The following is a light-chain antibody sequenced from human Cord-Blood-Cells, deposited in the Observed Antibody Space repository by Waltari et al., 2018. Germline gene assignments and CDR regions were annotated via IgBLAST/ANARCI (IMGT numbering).Light chain of an antibody. J-gene: IGLJ2*01. CDR2: EGS. CDR1: SSDVGSYNR. V-gene: IGLV2-23*01. Sequence: QAALTQPASVSGSPGQSITIPCTGTSSDVGSYNRVYWYHQHPGKAPKLTIYEGSKRPSGVSNRFSGSKSGNTASLTISWRHAEYEADYYCCSYAGSSTVVFGEGSKLTVL. CDR3: CSYAGSSTVV.